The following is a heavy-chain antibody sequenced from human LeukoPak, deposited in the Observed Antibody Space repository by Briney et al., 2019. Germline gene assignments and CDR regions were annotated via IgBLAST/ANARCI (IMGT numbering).Heavy chain of an antibody. CDR1: GFMFRDSA. J-gene: IGHJ6*04. CDR3: ARAYCSSTRCWGYYYGMDV. V-gene: IGHV3-33*01. CDR2: IWHDGTYK. Sequence: GGSLRLSCAASGFMFRDSAMHWVRQAPGKGLEGVAVIWHDGTYKYYVDSVKGRFTISRDDSKITLYLQMNSLRAEDTAVYYCARAYCSSTRCWGYYYGMDVWGEGTTVTVSS. D-gene: IGHD2-2*01.